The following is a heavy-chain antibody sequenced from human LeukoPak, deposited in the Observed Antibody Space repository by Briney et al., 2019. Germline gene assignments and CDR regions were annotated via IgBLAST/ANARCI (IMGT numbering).Heavy chain of an antibody. V-gene: IGHV3-30*02. CDR1: GFSFSSYG. D-gene: IGHD2-8*01. Sequence: GGSLRLSCAGSGFSFSSYGMHWVRQAPGKGLEWMAFIRSDGSNKYYADSVKGRFTISRDNSKNTLYPQMNSLRAEDTAVYYCARALIGYYFDYWGQGTLVTVSS. CDR3: ARALIGYYFDY. J-gene: IGHJ4*02. CDR2: IRSDGSNK.